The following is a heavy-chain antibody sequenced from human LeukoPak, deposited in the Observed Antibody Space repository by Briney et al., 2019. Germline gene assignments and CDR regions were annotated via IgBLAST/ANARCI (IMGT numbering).Heavy chain of an antibody. V-gene: IGHV3-23*01. CDR1: GFTFSSYA. J-gene: IGHJ4*02. D-gene: IGHD6-13*01. CDR2: ISGSGGST. Sequence: GGSLRLSCAASGFTFSSYAMSWVRQAPGKGLEWVSAISGSGGSTYYADSVKGRFTISRDNSKNTLYLQMNSLRAEDTAVYYCAKDRSGAGYSSSWYVSYFDYWGQGTLVTVSS. CDR3: AKDRSGAGYSSSWYVSYFDY.